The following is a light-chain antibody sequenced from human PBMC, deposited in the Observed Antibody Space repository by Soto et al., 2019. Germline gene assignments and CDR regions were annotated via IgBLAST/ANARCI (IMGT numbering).Light chain of an antibody. CDR3: AACDDSLAGYVV. CDR2: SNN. Sequence: QSVLTQPPSASGTPGQRVTISCSGSSSNIGSNTVNWYQQLPGTAPKLLIYSNNQRPSGVTDRFSGATSGTSASLAISGLQSDDEADYYCAACDDSLAGYVVFGGGTKLTVL. CDR1: SSNIGSNT. J-gene: IGLJ2*01. V-gene: IGLV1-44*01.